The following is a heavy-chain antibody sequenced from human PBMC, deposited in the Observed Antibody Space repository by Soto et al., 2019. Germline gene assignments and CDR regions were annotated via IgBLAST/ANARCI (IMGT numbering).Heavy chain of an antibody. CDR1: GFTFGDYA. Sequence: GGSLRLSCTASGFTFGDYAMSWFRQAPGKGLEWVGFIRSKAYGGTTEYAASVKGRFTISRDDSKSIAYLQMNSLKTEDTAVYYCTGGLYQTGTQYYYYYGMDVWGQGTTVTVSS. D-gene: IGHD1-7*01. V-gene: IGHV3-49*03. CDR3: TGGLYQTGTQYYYYYGMDV. J-gene: IGHJ6*02. CDR2: IRSKAYGGTT.